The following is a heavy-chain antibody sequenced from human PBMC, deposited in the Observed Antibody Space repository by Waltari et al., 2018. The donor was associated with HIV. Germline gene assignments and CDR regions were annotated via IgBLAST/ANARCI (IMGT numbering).Heavy chain of an antibody. CDR2: ITGNGVTI. J-gene: IGHJ4*02. V-gene: IGHV3-48*01. D-gene: IGHD1-26*01. CDR3: ARYSGSYMPIDY. CDR1: GFPFSFYS. Sequence: EVQLVESGGGLVQPGGSLRLSCAASGFPFSFYSLNWVRQVPGKGLEWVSYITGNGVTIYYADSVKGRFTISRDNAKNSLHLQMNSLRAEDTAVYYCARYSGSYMPIDYWGQGSLVTVSS.